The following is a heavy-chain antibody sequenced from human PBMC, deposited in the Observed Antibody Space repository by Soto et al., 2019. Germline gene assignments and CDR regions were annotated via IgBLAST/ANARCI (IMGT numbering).Heavy chain of an antibody. CDR2: IYYSGST. CDR3: ASGRAYYYSMDV. Sequence: QVQLQESGPGLVKPSQTLSLTCTVSGGSITSGGHYWSWIRQHPGKGLEWIGYIYYSGSTYYNPSLKSRLSISLDTSNNQFSLKLSSVTAADTAMYYCASGRAYYYSMDVWGQGTTVNVSS. V-gene: IGHV4-31*03. J-gene: IGHJ6*02. CDR1: GGSITSGGHY.